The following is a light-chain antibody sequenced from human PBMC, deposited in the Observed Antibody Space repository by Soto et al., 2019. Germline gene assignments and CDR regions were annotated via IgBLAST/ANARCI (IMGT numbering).Light chain of an antibody. Sequence: EIVMTQSPVTLSVSPGERVTLSCRASQSVSSNLAWYQQKPGQAPSLLIYGAFTRATGIPARFSGTGSGTEFTLTISSLQSEDFAVYYCQQYSNWPPVTFGGGTKVDIK. CDR2: GAF. J-gene: IGKJ4*01. CDR1: QSVSSN. V-gene: IGKV3-15*01. CDR3: QQYSNWPPVT.